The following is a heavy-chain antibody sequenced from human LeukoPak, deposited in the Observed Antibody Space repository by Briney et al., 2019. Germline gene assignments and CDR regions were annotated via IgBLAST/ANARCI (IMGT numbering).Heavy chain of an antibody. J-gene: IGHJ4*02. Sequence: PSDTLSLTCTVFGVSISSSYWSWVRQPPGKGLEWVGYIYYSGDSNYNPSLKSRATISVDTSKSQFSLKVSSVTAADTAIYYCARHTYARPFDSWGQGTPVTVSS. V-gene: IGHV4-59*08. D-gene: IGHD6-6*01. CDR2: IYYSGDS. CDR1: GVSISSSY. CDR3: ARHTYARPFDS.